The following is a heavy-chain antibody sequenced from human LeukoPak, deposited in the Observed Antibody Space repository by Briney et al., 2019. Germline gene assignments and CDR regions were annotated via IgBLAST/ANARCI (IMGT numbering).Heavy chain of an antibody. CDR2: ITTHNGDT. J-gene: IGHJ4*02. CDR3: AREKLGYCSSSTCYESTGDY. CDR1: GYTFASYA. D-gene: IGHD2-2*01. V-gene: IGHV1-18*01. Sequence: GASVKVSCKASGYTFASYAISWVRQAPGQGPEWMGWITTHNGDTNYAQKFQGRVTMTIDTSTTTAYMELRSLRSDDTAVYYCAREKLGYCSSSTCYESTGDYWGQGTLVTVSS.